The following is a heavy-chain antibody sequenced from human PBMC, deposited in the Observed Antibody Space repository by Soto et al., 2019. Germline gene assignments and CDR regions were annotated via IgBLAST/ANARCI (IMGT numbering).Heavy chain of an antibody. J-gene: IGHJ6*03. V-gene: IGHV4-59*01. Sequence: QVQLQESGPGLVKPSETLSLTCTVSGGSISSYYWSWIRQPPGKGLEWIGYIYYSGSTNYNPSLKSRVTISVDTSKNQFSLKLSSVTAADTAVYYCARDSGGGGVDYYYYYMDVWGKGTTVTVSS. CDR2: IYYSGST. CDR3: ARDSGGGGVDYYYYYMDV. D-gene: IGHD1-26*01. CDR1: GGSISSYY.